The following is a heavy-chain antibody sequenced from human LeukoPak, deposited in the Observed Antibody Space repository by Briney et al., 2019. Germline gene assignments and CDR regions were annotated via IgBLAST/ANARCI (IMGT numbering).Heavy chain of an antibody. J-gene: IGHJ5*02. Sequence: ASVKVSCKASGYTFTCYYTHWVRQAPGQGLEWMGWINPNSGGTNYAQKFQGRVTMTRDTSISTAYMELSRLRSDDTAVYYCARAQAVAAIRWFDPWGQGTLVTVSS. V-gene: IGHV1-2*02. CDR1: GYTFTCYY. CDR2: INPNSGGT. D-gene: IGHD6-19*01. CDR3: ARAQAVAAIRWFDP.